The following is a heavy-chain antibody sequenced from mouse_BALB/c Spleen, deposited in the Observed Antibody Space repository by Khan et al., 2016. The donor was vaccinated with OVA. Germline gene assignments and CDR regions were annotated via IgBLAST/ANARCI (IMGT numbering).Heavy chain of an antibody. CDR1: GYTFSTYT. J-gene: IGHJ4*01. CDR2: INPSSNYT. CDR3: ARSWDGYYPPDPMDY. V-gene: IGHV1-4*01. Sequence: QVQLQQSGAELARPGASVKMSCRASGYTFSTYTMHWVKQRPGQGLEWIGYINPSSNYTNYSQKFKDKATLSADKSSSTAYMQLTSLTSDDSAVFYGARSWDGYYPPDPMDYWGQGTSVTVSS. D-gene: IGHD2-3*01.